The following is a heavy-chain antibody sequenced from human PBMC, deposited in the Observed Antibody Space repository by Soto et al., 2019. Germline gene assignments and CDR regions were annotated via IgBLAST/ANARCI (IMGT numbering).Heavy chain of an antibody. D-gene: IGHD2-21*02. CDR2: INDNGNLR. Sequence: PGGSLRLSCVASGFTFGSYAMTWVRRAPGKGLEWVSTINDNGNLRYYAESVRGRFTISRDNSKNTLYLQLNNLRAEDSARYYCAKPFGDWYPFEKWGLGALVPVSS. V-gene: IGHV3-23*01. J-gene: IGHJ1*01. CDR1: GFTFGSYA. CDR3: AKPFGDWYPFEK.